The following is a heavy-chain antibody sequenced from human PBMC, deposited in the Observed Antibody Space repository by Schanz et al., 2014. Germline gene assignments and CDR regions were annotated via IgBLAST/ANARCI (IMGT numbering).Heavy chain of an antibody. D-gene: IGHD2-15*01. Sequence: EVQLVESGGGLVQPGGSLRLSCVASGFAFSSFAMTWVRQAPGRGLEWVSAISASGGTTYYADSVKGRFTISRDNSRDTVYLQMNSLRAEDTAVYYCAKTPREYCNYDNCPNWFDSWGQGTLVTASS. CDR1: GFAFSSFA. V-gene: IGHV3-23*04. J-gene: IGHJ5*01. CDR2: ISASGGTT. CDR3: AKTPREYCNYDNCPNWFDS.